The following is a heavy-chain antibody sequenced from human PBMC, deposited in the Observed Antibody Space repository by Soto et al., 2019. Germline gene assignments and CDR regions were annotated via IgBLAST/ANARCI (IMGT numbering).Heavy chain of an antibody. Sequence: PSEILSLTCPVPGASFSSSSYDWGWIRQPPGEGRERRERIYYSVSTYYNPSAKSRVTISVDRAKNEFAVELSSVTAADTAVYYSARKIKSGWYHYWGQGTLVNVSS. J-gene: IGHJ4*02. CDR2: IYYSVST. CDR1: GASFSSSSYD. CDR3: ARKIKSGWYHY. V-gene: IGHV4-39*01. D-gene: IGHD6-19*01.